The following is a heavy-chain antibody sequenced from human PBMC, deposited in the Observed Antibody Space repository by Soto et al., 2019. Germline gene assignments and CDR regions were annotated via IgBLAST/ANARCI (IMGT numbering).Heavy chain of an antibody. CDR1: GFTFSAYS. V-gene: IGHV3-21*01. J-gene: IGHJ1*01. CDR2: ISGSSSYI. D-gene: IGHD1-26*01. Sequence: PGGSLRLSCTASGFTFSAYSMNWVRQAPGKGLEWVSSISGSSSYIYYADSVKGRFTISRDNAENSVYLQMNNLRAEDTAVYYCARDPADLWEPDQYFQYCGLATRVTVSS. CDR3: ARDPADLWEPDQYFQY.